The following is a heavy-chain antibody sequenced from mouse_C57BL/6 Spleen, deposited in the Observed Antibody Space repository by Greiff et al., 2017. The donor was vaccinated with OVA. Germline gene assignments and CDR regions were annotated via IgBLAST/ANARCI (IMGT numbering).Heavy chain of an antibody. Sequence: QVHVKQPGAELVRPGSSVKLSCKASGYTFTSYWMHWVKQRPIQGLEWIGNIDPSDSETHYNQKFKDKATLTVDKSSSTAYMQLSSLTSEDSAVYYCARDGVYYGSSYWYFDVWGTGTTVTVSS. J-gene: IGHJ1*03. CDR2: IDPSDSET. CDR1: GYTFTSYW. D-gene: IGHD1-1*01. V-gene: IGHV1-52*01. CDR3: ARDGVYYGSSYWYFDV.